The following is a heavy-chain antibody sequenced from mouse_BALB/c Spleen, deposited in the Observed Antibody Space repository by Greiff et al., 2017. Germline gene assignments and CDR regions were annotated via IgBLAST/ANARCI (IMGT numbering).Heavy chain of an antibody. CDR1: GYTFTSYW. Sequence: QVQLQQSGAELVKPGASVKLSCKTSGYTFTSYWIQWVKQRPGQGLGRIGEIFPGTGTTYYNEKFKGKATLTIDTSSSTAYMQLSSLTSEDSAVYFCAISPYDGYYVGAMDYWGQGTSVTVSS. CDR3: AISPYDGYYVGAMDY. V-gene: IGHV1S132*01. J-gene: IGHJ4*01. D-gene: IGHD2-3*01. CDR2: IFPGTGTT.